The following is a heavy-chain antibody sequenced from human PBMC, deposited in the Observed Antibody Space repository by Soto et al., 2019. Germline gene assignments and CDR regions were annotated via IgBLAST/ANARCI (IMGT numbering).Heavy chain of an antibody. D-gene: IGHD1-1*01. CDR2: IGTAGDT. Sequence: PGGSLRLSCAASGFTFSSYDMHWVRQATGKGLEWVSAIGTAGDTYYPGSVKGRFTISRENNKKYLYLHMKRLRAGDTAVYICVRGIDNCDAWYFDFWGQGTLVTVSS. CDR1: GFTFSSYD. J-gene: IGHJ4*02. CDR3: VRGIDNCDAWYFDF. V-gene: IGHV3-13*01.